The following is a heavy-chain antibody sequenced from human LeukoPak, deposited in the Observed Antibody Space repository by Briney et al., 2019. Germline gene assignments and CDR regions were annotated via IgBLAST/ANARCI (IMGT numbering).Heavy chain of an antibody. J-gene: IGHJ4*02. D-gene: IGHD5-12*01. Sequence: TGGSLRLSCAASSFTFSRYWMSWVRQAPGKGLEWVANINEGANAKYYVDSVKGRFTISRDNAKNSLYLQMNSLRVVDTAVYYCARVGYNDYDLDYWGQGALVTVSS. CDR3: ARVGYNDYDLDY. V-gene: IGHV3-7*01. CDR2: INEGANAK. CDR1: SFTFSRYW.